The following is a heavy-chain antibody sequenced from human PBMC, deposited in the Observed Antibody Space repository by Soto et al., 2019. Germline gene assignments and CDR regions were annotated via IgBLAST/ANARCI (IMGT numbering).Heavy chain of an antibody. J-gene: IGHJ5*02. V-gene: IGHV4-34*01. CDR3: ARGRMVRGVIRAYNWFDP. CDR1: GGSFSGCY. D-gene: IGHD3-10*01. Sequence: SETLSLTCAVYGGSFSGCYWSWIRQPPGKGLEWIGEINHSGSTNYNPSLKSRVTISVDTSKNQFSLKLSSVTAADTAVYYCARGRMVRGVIRAYNWFDPWGQGTLVTVSS. CDR2: INHSGST.